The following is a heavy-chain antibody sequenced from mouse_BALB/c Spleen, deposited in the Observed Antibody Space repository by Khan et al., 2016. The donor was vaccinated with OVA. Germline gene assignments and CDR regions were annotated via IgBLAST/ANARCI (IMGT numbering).Heavy chain of an antibody. CDR3: AREASSWDFSFPY. CDR2: INPDNAGT. CDR1: GYTFTNYV. Sequence: VQLQQPGPELVEPGASVKMSCKTSGYTFTNYVIHWVKQKPGQGLEWIAYINPDNAGTRYNEKFKGKATLTSDISSTTAYMELSSLTSEDSAVYYCAREASSWDFSFPYWGQGTLVTVSA. V-gene: IGHV1S136*01. J-gene: IGHJ3*01. D-gene: IGHD4-1*01.